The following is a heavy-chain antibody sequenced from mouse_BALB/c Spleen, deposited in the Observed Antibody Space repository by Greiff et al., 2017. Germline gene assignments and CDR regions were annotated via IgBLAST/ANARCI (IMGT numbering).Heavy chain of an antibody. D-gene: IGHD1-1*01. CDR3: ARGPTVVAYAMDY. V-gene: IGHV2-6-7*01. J-gene: IGHJ4*01. CDR1: GFSLTGYG. CDR2: IWGDGST. Sequence: QVQLQQSGPGLVAPSQSLSITCTVSGFSLTGYGVNWVRQPPGKGLEWLGMIWGDGSTDYNSALKSRLSISKDNSKSQVFLKMNSLQTDDTARYYCARGPTVVAYAMDYWGQGTSVTVSS.